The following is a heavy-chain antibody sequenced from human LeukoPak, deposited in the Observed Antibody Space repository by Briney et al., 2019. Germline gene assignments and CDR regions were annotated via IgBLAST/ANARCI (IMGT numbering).Heavy chain of an antibody. J-gene: IGHJ6*02. CDR1: GFTFSSYV. D-gene: IGHD1-26*01. V-gene: IGHV3-23*01. CDR3: AKDGAGSYYGMDV. Sequence: PGGSLRLSCAASGFTFSSYVMSWVRQAPGKGLEWVSAISGSGDRTYYAVSVKGRFTISRDNSKNTVYLQMNSLRAEDTAVYYCAKDGAGSYYGMDVWGQGTTVTVSS. CDR2: ISGSGDRT.